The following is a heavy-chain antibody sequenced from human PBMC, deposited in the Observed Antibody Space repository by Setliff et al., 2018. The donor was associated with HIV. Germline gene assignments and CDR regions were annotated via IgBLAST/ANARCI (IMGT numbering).Heavy chain of an antibody. CDR3: ARDWVTRSNYYGSGSPWYFDF. D-gene: IGHD3-10*01. CDR2: AYYSGST. J-gene: IGHJ2*01. Sequence: SETLSLTCTVSGDGISSWQWSWIRQPPGKALEWIGYAYYSGSTNYNPSLKSRVTMSVDTSQNQFSLKLRSVNAADTAVYYCARDWVTRSNYYGSGSPWYFDFWGRGILVTVSS. CDR1: GDGISSWQ. V-gene: IGHV4-59*12.